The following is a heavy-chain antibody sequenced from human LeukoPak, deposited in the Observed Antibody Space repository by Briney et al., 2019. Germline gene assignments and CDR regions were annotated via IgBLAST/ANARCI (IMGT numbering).Heavy chain of an antibody. Sequence: GGSLRLSCAASGFTFRSYGMSWGRQAPGKGLEWVSAITATSSSTHDADPVKGRFTISRDNSKNPVYLQMNSLTAEDSAVFYCAKGRTLKGDLDAFDIWGQGTMVTVSS. D-gene: IGHD2/OR15-2a*01. CDR1: GFTFRSYG. CDR3: AKGRTLKGDLDAFDI. V-gene: IGHV3-23*01. J-gene: IGHJ3*02. CDR2: ITATSSST.